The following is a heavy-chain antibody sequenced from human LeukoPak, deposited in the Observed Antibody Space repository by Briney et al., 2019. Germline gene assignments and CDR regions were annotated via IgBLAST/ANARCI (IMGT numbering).Heavy chain of an antibody. J-gene: IGHJ6*02. D-gene: IGHD3-10*01. CDR1: GGTFSSYA. V-gene: IGHV1-69*04. CDR2: IIPILGIA. Sequence: ASVKLSSKASGGTFSSYAISWVRQAPGQGLEWMGRIIPILGIANYAQKFQGRVTITADKSTSTAYMELSSLRSEDTAVYYCARDTMAYYYGMDVWGQGTTVTVSS. CDR3: ARDTMAYYYGMDV.